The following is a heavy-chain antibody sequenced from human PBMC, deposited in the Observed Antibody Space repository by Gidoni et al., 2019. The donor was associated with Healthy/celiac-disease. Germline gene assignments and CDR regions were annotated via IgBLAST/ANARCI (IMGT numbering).Heavy chain of an antibody. J-gene: IGHJ4*02. CDR3: ARDIQPSTTFDY. Sequence: SVKGRFTISRDNAKNSVFLQMNSLRAEDTAVYYCARDIQPSTTFDYWGQGTLVTVSS. D-gene: IGHD5-18*01. V-gene: IGHV3-21*01.